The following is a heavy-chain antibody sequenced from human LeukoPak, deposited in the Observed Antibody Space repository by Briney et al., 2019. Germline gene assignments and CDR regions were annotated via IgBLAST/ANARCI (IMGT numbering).Heavy chain of an antibody. J-gene: IGHJ4*02. CDR3: AREWGSGYFDY. D-gene: IGHD7-27*01. CDR2: ISYDGSNK. V-gene: IGHV3-30*16. CDR1: GFTFSSYA. Sequence: PGRSLRLSCAASGFTFSSYALHGLRKAPGKGLVGVAVISYDGSNKYYADSVKGRFTISRDNSKNTLYLQMNSLRAEDTAVYYCAREWGSGYFDYWGQGTLVTVSS.